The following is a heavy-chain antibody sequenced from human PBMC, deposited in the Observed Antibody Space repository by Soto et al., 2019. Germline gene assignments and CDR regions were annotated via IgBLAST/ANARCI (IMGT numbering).Heavy chain of an antibody. CDR2: IYHSGST. D-gene: IGHD3-16*02. CDR3: ARGKLRRGIGYYYYYMDV. Sequence: PGTLSLTCAVYGGSFSGYYCSWIRQPPGKGLEWIGEIYHSGSTNYNPSLKSRVTISVDTSKNQFSLKLSSVTAADTAVYYCARGKLRRGIGYYYYYMDVWGKGTTVTVSS. V-gene: IGHV4-34*01. CDR1: GGSFSGYY. J-gene: IGHJ6*03.